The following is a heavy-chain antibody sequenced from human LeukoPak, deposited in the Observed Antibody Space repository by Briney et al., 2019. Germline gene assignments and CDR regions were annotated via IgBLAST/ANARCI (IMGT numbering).Heavy chain of an antibody. CDR2: ISSSSSYI. Sequence: GGSLRLSCAASGFTFSSYSTNWVRQAPGKGLEWVSSISSSSSYIYYADSVKGRFTISRDNAKNSLYLQMNSLRAEDTAVYYCAREFVLGDYDYWGQGTLVTVSS. CDR1: GFTFSSYS. J-gene: IGHJ4*02. V-gene: IGHV3-21*01. CDR3: AREFVLGDYDY. D-gene: IGHD2-21*01.